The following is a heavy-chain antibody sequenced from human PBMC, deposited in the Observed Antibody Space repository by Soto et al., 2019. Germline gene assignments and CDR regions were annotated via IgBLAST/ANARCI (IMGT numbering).Heavy chain of an antibody. CDR2: ISGDGGST. D-gene: IGHD1-26*01. CDR3: AKDSGNYYFDY. Sequence: GGSLRLSCAASGFTFDDYAMHWVRQAPGKGLECVSLISGDGGSTYDAVSVKVRFTISRVNSKNSLYLKMNSVRTEDPDLYYCAKDSGNYYFDYWGQGTLVTVSS. V-gene: IGHV3-43*02. CDR1: GFTFDDYA. J-gene: IGHJ4*02.